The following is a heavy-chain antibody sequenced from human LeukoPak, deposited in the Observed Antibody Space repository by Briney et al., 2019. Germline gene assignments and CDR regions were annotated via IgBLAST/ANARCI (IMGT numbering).Heavy chain of an antibody. CDR1: GFTFSSYD. CDR2: ISSSSSYI. Sequence: AGGSLRLSCAASGFTFSSYDMNWVRQAPGKGLEWVSSISSSSSYIYYADSVKGRFTISRDNAKNSLYLQMNSLRAEDTAVYYCARVGDYYDSSGPVPYWGQGTLVTVSS. J-gene: IGHJ4*02. V-gene: IGHV3-21*01. CDR3: ARVGDYYDSSGPVPY. D-gene: IGHD3-22*01.